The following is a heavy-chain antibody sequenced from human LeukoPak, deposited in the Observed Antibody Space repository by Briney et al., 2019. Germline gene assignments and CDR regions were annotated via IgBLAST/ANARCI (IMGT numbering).Heavy chain of an antibody. CDR2: IYYSGST. CDR3: AGGPTPRRSGRFDH. D-gene: IGHD1-14*01. J-gene: IGHJ4*02. Sequence: SETLSLTCTVSGGSISSYYWSWIRQPPGKGLEWIGYIYYSGSTNYNPSLKSRVTISVDTSKNQFSLKLSSVTAADTAVYYCAGGPTPRRSGRFDHRGQGTLVTVSS. CDR1: GGSISSYY. V-gene: IGHV4-59*01.